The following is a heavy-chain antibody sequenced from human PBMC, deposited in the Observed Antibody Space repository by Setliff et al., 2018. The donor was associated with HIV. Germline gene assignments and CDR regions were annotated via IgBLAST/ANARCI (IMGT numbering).Heavy chain of an antibody. Sequence: PSETLSLTCTVSGGSVNSKTNYWAWIRQPPGKGLEWIGTFSYGGDTSYNPSLKSRVTISVDTSKNRFSLKLNSVTAADTAVYYCARDNSWWYLYYFDYWGPGTLVTVSS. J-gene: IGHJ4*02. CDR2: FSYGGDT. D-gene: IGHD2-15*01. V-gene: IGHV4-39*02. CDR1: GGSVNSKTNY. CDR3: ARDNSWWYLYYFDY.